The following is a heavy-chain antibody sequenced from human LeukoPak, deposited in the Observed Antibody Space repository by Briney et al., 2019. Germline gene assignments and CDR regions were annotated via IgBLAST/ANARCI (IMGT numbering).Heavy chain of an antibody. J-gene: IGHJ5*02. CDR2: IYYSGST. CDR1: GGSISSYY. D-gene: IGHD5-18*01. CDR3: ARSGYSYGSGWFDP. Sequence: SETLSLTCTVSGGSISSYYWSWIRQPPGKGLEWIGYIYYSGSTNYSPSLKSRVTISVDTSKNQFSLKLSSVTAADTAVYYCARSGYSYGSGWFDPWGQGTLVTVSS. V-gene: IGHV4-59*01.